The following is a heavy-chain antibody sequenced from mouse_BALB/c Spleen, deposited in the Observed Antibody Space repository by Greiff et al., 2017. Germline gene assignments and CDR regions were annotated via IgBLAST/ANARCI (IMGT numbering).Heavy chain of an antibody. CDR2: IDPANGNT. Sequence: EVKLMESGAELVKPGASVKLSCTASGFNIKDTYMHWVKQRPEQGLEWIGRIDPANGNTKYDPKFQGKATITADTSSNTAYLQLSSLTSEDTAVYYCNALYGNYVKNYWGQGTTLTVSS. CDR1: GFNIKDTY. CDR3: NALYGNYVKNY. V-gene: IGHV14-3*02. D-gene: IGHD2-1*01. J-gene: IGHJ2*01.